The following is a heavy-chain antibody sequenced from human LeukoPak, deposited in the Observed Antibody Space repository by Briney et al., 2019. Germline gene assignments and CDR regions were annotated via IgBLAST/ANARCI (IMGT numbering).Heavy chain of an antibody. CDR3: AKSAGLVVPAAPYFDY. V-gene: IGHV3-30*02. Sequence: GGSLRLSCAASGFTFSSYGMHWVRQAPGKGLEWVAFIRYDGSNKYYADSVKGRFTISRDNSKNTLYLQMNSLRAEDTAVYYCAKSAGLVVPAAPYFDYWGQGTLVTVSS. D-gene: IGHD2-2*01. J-gene: IGHJ4*02. CDR2: IRYDGSNK. CDR1: GFTFSSYG.